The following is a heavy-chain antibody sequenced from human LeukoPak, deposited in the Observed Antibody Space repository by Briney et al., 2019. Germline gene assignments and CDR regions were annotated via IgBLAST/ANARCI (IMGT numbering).Heavy chain of an antibody. Sequence: GGSLRLSCAASGFTFSSYSMNWVRQAPGKGLEWVSSISSSSSYIYYADSVKGRFTISRDNAKNSLYLQMNSLRAEDTAVYYCARSSFGEYMGDAFDIWGQGTMVTVSS. CDR3: ARSSFGEYMGDAFDI. CDR2: ISSSSSYI. V-gene: IGHV3-21*04. D-gene: IGHD3-10*01. CDR1: GFTFSSYS. J-gene: IGHJ3*02.